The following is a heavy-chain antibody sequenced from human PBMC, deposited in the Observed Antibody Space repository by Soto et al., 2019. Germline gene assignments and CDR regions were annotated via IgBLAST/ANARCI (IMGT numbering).Heavy chain of an antibody. J-gene: IGHJ6*02. CDR1: GYSFTSSW. Sequence: GESLKISCKGSGYSFTSSWISWVRQMPGKGLEWMGRIDPSDSYTNYSPSFQGHVTISADKSISTAYLQWSSLKAADTAMSYCARQGGTICGVAPPPYYYYYGMDVWGQGTTVTVSS. V-gene: IGHV5-10-1*01. D-gene: IGHD3-3*01. CDR3: ARQGGTICGVAPPPYYYYYGMDV. CDR2: IDPSDSYT.